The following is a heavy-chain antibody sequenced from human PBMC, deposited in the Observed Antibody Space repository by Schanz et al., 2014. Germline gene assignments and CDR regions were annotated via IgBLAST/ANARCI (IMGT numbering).Heavy chain of an antibody. CDR3: ARKMKLGVYGGKGHDSLDI. V-gene: IGHV3-74*02. D-gene: IGHD4-17*01. Sequence: EVQLAESGGGLVQPGGSLRLSCAASGFTFSGFWMTWVRQAPGKGLEWVARINSVGSNTDYADSVTGRFTISRDNAKNTLYLQMNTLRAEDTAVYYCARKMKLGVYGGKGHDSLDIWGQGTMVTGSS. CDR1: GFTFSGFW. J-gene: IGHJ3*02. CDR2: INSVGSNT.